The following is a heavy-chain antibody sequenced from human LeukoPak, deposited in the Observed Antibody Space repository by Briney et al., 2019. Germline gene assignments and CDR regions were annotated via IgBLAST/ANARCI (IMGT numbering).Heavy chain of an antibody. CDR1: GYTFTACD. CDR2: MNPNSGNT. D-gene: IGHD6-19*01. CDR3: TRGSSGRRDN. V-gene: IGHV1-8*01. Sequence: ASVKVSCKASGYTFTACDINWVRQATGQGLEWMGWMNPNSGNTRYSQRLQGRITITRDITIGTGYMELSNLTSEDTAIYYCTRGSSGRRDNWGQGTLVTVSA. J-gene: IGHJ4*02.